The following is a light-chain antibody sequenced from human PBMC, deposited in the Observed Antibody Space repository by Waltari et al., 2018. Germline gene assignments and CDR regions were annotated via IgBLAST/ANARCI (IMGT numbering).Light chain of an antibody. Sequence: QSALTQPRSVSGSPGQSVTISCAGTGSDVGAFNSVSWYQQHPGKAPKLLIFDVTKPPSGVPDRFSGSKSGTSASLTVSGLQAEDEADYYCCSYAGIWVFGGGTKLTVL. V-gene: IGLV2-11*01. CDR2: DVT. J-gene: IGLJ3*02. CDR3: CSYAGIWV. CDR1: GSDVGAFNS.